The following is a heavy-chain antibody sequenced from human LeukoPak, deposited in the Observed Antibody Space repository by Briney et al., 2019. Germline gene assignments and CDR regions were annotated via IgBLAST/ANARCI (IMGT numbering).Heavy chain of an antibody. Sequence: SGGSLRLSCAASGFTFSSYSMNWVRQAPGKGLEWVSSISSSSSYIYYADSVKGRFTISRDNAKNSLYLRMNSLRAEDTAVYYCARFHSYYYYYMDVWGKGTTVTVSS. CDR1: GFTFSSYS. J-gene: IGHJ6*03. CDR3: ARFHSYYYYYMDV. V-gene: IGHV3-21*01. CDR2: ISSSSSYI.